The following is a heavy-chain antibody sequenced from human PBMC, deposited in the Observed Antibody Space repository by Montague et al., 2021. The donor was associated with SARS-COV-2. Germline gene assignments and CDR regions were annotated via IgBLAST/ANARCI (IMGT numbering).Heavy chain of an antibody. D-gene: IGHD3-22*01. J-gene: IGHJ4*02. CDR2: INHSEST. CDR3: ARGKEDLTMVVVVITASSYYLDY. CDR1: GGSFSGFH. V-gene: IGHV4-34*01. Sequence: SETLSLTCAVYGGSFSGFHWTWIRQPPWKGLEYIGEINHSESTNXXPSLKSRVTISVDTSKNQFSLKLSSVTAADTAIYYCARGKEDLTMVVVVITASSYYLDYWGQGTLVTVSS.